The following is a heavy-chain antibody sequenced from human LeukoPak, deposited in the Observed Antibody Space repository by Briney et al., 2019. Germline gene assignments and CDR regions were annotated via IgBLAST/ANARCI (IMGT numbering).Heavy chain of an antibody. CDR1: GYTFTSYY. J-gene: IGHJ4*02. CDR2: INPSGGST. V-gene: IGHV1-46*01. CDR3: ARVSGSYYRYDY. D-gene: IGHD1-26*01. Sequence: ASVTVSCMASGYTFTSYYMHWVRQAPGQGLEWMGIINPSGGSTSYAQKFQGRVTMTRDTSTSTVYMELSSLRSEDTAVYYCARVSGSYYRYDYWGQGTLVTVSS.